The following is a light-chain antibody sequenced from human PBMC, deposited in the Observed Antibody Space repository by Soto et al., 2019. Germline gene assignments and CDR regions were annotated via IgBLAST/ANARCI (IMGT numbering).Light chain of an antibody. Sequence: EIVMTQSPATLSVSPGERATLSCRASQSVSTKLAWYRHKPGQAPRLLIYGASTRATGIPARFSGSGSGTEFTLTITCLQSADFAVYYCQQYKNWPHFTFGPGTTVDIK. CDR2: GAS. V-gene: IGKV3-15*01. CDR3: QQYKNWPHFT. J-gene: IGKJ3*01. CDR1: QSVSTK.